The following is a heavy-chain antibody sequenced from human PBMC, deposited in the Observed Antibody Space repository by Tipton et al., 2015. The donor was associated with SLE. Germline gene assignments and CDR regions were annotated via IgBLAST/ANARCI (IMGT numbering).Heavy chain of an antibody. CDR2: INHSGST. V-gene: IGHV4-34*01. J-gene: IGHJ3*02. CDR3: AGTNYGVLTGYHRVDTFDI. CDR1: GGSFSNYY. D-gene: IGHD3-9*01. Sequence: TLSLTCAVYGGSFSNYYWIWIRQPPGKGLEWIGDINHSGSTNYNSSLKSRVTISVDTSKNQFSLELSSVTAADTAVYYCAGTNYGVLTGYHRVDTFDIWGQGTMVTVSS.